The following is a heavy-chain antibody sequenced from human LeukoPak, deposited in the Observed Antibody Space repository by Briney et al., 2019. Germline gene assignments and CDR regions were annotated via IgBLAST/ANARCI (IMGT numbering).Heavy chain of an antibody. V-gene: IGHV1-2*02. J-gene: IGHJ5*02. CDR1: GYTFTGHF. CDR3: ARVFNYYDTSGYYA. D-gene: IGHD3-22*01. CDR2: INPNSGGT. Sequence: ASVKVSCKASGYTFTGHFLHWVRQAPGQGLEWMGWINPNSGGTTFAQKFQGRVTMTRDTSISTAYMELSRLRSDDTAVYYCARVFNYYDTSGYYAWGQGTLVTVSS.